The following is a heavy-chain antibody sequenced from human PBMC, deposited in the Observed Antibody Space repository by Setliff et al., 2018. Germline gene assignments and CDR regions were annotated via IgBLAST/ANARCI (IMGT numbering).Heavy chain of an antibody. D-gene: IGHD3-16*02. CDR1: GDSINPYY. J-gene: IGHJ3*01. CDR3: AKQGYSDSLYAFDV. CDR2: IYYSGAT. V-gene: IGHV4-59*08. Sequence: PSETLSLTCSVSGDSINPYYWTWIRQPPGKGLEWIGFIYYSGATTYNPSLKSRVTISVDTSKNQFSLKVSSVTAADTAVYYCAKQGYSDSLYAFDVWGQGTVVTVSS.